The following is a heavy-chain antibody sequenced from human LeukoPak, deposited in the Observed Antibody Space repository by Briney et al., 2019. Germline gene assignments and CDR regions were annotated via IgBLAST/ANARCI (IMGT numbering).Heavy chain of an antibody. CDR3: ARDPSSVTLYFFDY. Sequence: ASVKISCKASGYTFRGNYIHWLRQAPGQGLEWMGWIDANNGDAKSAQKFRGRVTMSRDTSISTAYMDLSSLSPDDAAVYYCARDPSSVTLYFFDYWGQGTLVTVSS. V-gene: IGHV1-2*02. CDR2: IDANNGDA. D-gene: IGHD4-11*01. J-gene: IGHJ4*02. CDR1: GYTFRGNY.